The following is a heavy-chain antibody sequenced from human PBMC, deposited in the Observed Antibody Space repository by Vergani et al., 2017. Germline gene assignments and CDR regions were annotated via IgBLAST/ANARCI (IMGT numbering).Heavy chain of an antibody. Sequence: QVQLQESGPGLVKPSQTLSLTCTVSGGSISSGSYYWSWLRQPAGKGLEWIGRIYTSGSTNYNPSLKSRVTISVDTAKNQFSLKLSSVTAADTAVSYCARATKIDWRGYPEYYYGMDVWGQGTTVTVSS. CDR2: IYTSGST. V-gene: IGHV4-61*02. D-gene: IGHD3-3*01. CDR3: ARATKIDWRGYPEYYYGMDV. J-gene: IGHJ6*02. CDR1: GGSISSGSYY.